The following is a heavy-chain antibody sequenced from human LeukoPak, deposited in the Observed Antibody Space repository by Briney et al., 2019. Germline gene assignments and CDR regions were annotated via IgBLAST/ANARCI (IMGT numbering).Heavy chain of an antibody. D-gene: IGHD1-26*01. V-gene: IGHV1-69*13. Sequence: SVKVSCKTSGGTFTSYAITWMPQAPGQGLEWMGKIIPISGTTNYAQKFQGRVTFTADESTSTAYMELSSLRSEDTALYYCARKLRLGGNWFDPWGQGTLVTVSS. CDR1: GGTFTSYA. J-gene: IGHJ5*02. CDR2: IIPISGTT. CDR3: ARKLRLGGNWFDP.